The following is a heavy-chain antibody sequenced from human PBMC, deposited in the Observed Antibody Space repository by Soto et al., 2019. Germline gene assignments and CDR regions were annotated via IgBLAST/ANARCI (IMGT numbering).Heavy chain of an antibody. J-gene: IGHJ4*02. CDR3: STDRYCSGTTCYDYFDY. CDR2: IKSKTDGGTT. D-gene: IGHD2-2*01. Sequence: GSLRLSCAVSGFTFSNAYMSWVRQAPGKGLEWVGRIKSKTDGGTTDCAAPVKGRFTISRDDSKNMLYLQMNSLKAEDTAVYYYSTDRYCSGTTCYDYFDYWGQGTLVTVSS. V-gene: IGHV3-15*01. CDR1: GFTFSNAY.